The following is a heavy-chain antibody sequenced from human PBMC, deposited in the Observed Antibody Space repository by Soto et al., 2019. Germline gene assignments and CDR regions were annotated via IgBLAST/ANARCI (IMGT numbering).Heavy chain of an antibody. CDR2: ISWNSGSI. V-gene: IGHV3-9*01. J-gene: IGHJ4*02. Sequence: EVQLVESGGGLVQPGRSLRLSCAASGFTFDDYAMHWVRQAPGKGLEWVSGISWNSGSIGYADSVKGRFTISRDNAKNSLYLQMNSLRAEDTALYYCAKDMITFARRGFDYWGQGTLVTVSS. CDR3: AKDMITFARRGFDY. CDR1: GFTFDDYA. D-gene: IGHD3-16*01.